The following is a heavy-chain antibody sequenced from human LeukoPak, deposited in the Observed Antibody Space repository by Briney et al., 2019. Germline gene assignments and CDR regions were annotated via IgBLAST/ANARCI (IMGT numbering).Heavy chain of an antibody. CDR1: GFTFSSYA. J-gene: IGHJ4*02. D-gene: IGHD4-17*01. Sequence: GGSLRLSCAASGFTFSSYAMSWVRQAPGKGLEWVSAISGSGGSTYYADSVKGRFTISRGNSKNTLYLQMNSLRAEDTAVYYCAKVGSLRPYYFDYWGQGTLVTVSS. CDR2: ISGSGGST. CDR3: AKVGSLRPYYFDY. V-gene: IGHV3-23*01.